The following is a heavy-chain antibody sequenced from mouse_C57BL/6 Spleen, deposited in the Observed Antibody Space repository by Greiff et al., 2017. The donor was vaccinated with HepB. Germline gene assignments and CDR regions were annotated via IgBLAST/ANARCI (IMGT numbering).Heavy chain of an antibody. CDR3: ARSLTGDVGAY. D-gene: IGHD4-1*01. CDR1: GYTFTSYT. V-gene: IGHV1-4*01. CDR2: INPSSGYT. J-gene: IGHJ3*01. Sequence: VQLQQSGAELARPGASVKMSSKASGYTFTSYTMHWVKQRPGQGLEWIGYINPSSGYTKYNQKFKDKATLTADKSSSTAYMQLSSLTSEDSAVYYCARSLTGDVGAYWGQGTLVTVSA.